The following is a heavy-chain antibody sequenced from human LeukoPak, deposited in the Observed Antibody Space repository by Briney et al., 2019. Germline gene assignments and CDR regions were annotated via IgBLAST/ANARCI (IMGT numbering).Heavy chain of an antibody. V-gene: IGHV4-59*08. J-gene: IGHJ6*02. Sequence: SEILSLTCTVSGGSISSYYWSWIRQPPGKGLEWIGYIYYSGSTNYNPSLKSRVTISVDTSKNQFSLKLSSVTAADTAVYYCARHIVVVPAAMLGYYYYGMDVWGQGTTVTVSS. CDR1: GGSISSYY. CDR3: ARHIVVVPAAMLGYYYYGMDV. CDR2: IYYSGST. D-gene: IGHD2-2*01.